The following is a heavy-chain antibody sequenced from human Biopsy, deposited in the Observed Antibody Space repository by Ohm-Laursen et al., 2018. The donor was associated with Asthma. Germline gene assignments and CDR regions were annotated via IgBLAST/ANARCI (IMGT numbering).Heavy chain of an antibody. CDR2: INAGNGNT. V-gene: IGHV1-3*01. Sequence: SVKVSCKASGYTFINYAIRWVRQAPGQRLEWMGWINAGNGNTKYSQKFQGRVTISRDTSASTAYMDLSSLRSEDTAVYYCARTYYDFLAGQVNDAFDMWGQGTMVTVSS. D-gene: IGHD3-9*01. CDR3: ARTYYDFLAGQVNDAFDM. CDR1: GYTFINYA. J-gene: IGHJ3*02.